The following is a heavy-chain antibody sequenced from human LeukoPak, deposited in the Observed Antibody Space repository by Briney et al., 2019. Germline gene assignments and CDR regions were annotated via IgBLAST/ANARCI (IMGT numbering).Heavy chain of an antibody. CDR2: INSDGRST. CDR1: GFTFSRYW. J-gene: IGHJ5*02. V-gene: IGHV3-74*01. CDR3: ATSGGSYWS. D-gene: IGHD1-26*01. Sequence: PGGSLRLSCVASGFTFSRYWMHWVRQAPGKGLVWVSRINSDGRSTNYADSVKGRFSISRDNAENTLYLQMNSLRAEDTAVYYCATSGGSYWSWGQGTLVTVSS.